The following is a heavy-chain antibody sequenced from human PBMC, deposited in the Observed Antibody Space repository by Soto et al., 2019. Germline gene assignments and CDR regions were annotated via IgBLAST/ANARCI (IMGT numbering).Heavy chain of an antibody. CDR2: IDPSDSQT. V-gene: IGHV5-10-1*03. D-gene: IGHD2-15*01. J-gene: IGHJ4*02. CDR1: GYSFAGYW. CDR3: ARQIYGSGSGTNFQYYFDS. Sequence: EVQLEQSGAEVKKPGESLTISCKGSGYSFAGYWITWVRQMPGKGLEWMGRIDPSDSQTYYIPSFRGHVTISAAKSITTVFQQWRSLRPSDTAMYYCARQIYGSGSGTNFQYYFDSWGQGTLVTASS.